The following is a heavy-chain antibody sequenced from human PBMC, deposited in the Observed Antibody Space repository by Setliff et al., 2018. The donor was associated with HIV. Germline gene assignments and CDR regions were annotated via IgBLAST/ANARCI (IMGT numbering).Heavy chain of an antibody. Sequence: ASVKVSCKASGYIFLNYDITWVHQAPGQGLEWMGWISPDNGNTNYAQKIEGRVILTTDKSTNTVEMELRSLRSDDTAVYYCARDLFTSGSDRSRQAGYYYYYYMDVWGKGTTVTVSS. CDR1: GYIFLNYD. J-gene: IGHJ6*03. D-gene: IGHD3-10*01. V-gene: IGHV1-18*04. CDR3: ARDLFTSGSDRSRQAGYYYYYYMDV. CDR2: ISPDNGNT.